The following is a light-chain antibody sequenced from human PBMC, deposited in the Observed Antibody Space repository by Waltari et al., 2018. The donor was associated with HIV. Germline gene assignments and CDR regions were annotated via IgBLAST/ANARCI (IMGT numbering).Light chain of an antibody. CDR1: QALPTNR. J-gene: IGKJ2*02. CDR2: GVS. CDR3: QHYATSPPTCI. V-gene: IGKV3-20*01. Sequence: EIVLTQSPATLSVSPGERITIFCRVSQALPTNRLAWYQQKPGQPPRLFLYGVSSRATDVSDRFSATGSGTEFTLTINRLEPEDFAVYYCQHYATSPPTCIFGRGTRLEI.